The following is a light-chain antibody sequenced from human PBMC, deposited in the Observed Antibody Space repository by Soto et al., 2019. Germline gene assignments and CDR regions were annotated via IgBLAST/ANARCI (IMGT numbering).Light chain of an antibody. CDR1: QSVGSN. V-gene: IGKV3-20*01. CDR3: QQYGSSSWT. Sequence: EIVMTKSPATLSVSPGERFTLSCRARQSVGSNLAWYQQKPGQAPRLLIYGASSRATGIPDRFSGSGSGTDFTLTISRLEPEDFAVYYCQQYGSSSWTFGQGTKVDIK. CDR2: GAS. J-gene: IGKJ1*01.